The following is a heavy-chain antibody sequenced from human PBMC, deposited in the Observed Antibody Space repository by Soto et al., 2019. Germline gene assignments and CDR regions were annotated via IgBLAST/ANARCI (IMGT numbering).Heavy chain of an antibody. Sequence: EVQLVESGGGLVQPGGSLRLSCVASGFTVSTDWMYWVRQAPGKGLEWVSVIKRGGNTYYADSVEGRFTISRDNPKNTGDLKMRCLRDEDTAVYYCVRVDYDSGMDVCGKGNTVTLSS. CDR3: VRVDYDSGMDV. D-gene: IGHD3-16*01. J-gene: IGHJ6*04. CDR1: GFTVSTDW. V-gene: IGHV3-66*01. CDR2: IKRGGNT.